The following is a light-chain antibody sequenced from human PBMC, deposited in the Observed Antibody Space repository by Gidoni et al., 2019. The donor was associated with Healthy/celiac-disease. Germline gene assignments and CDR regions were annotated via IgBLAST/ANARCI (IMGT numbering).Light chain of an antibody. J-gene: IGKJ1*01. CDR3: QQYNNWPRT. CDR1: PSVSSN. CDR2: CAS. V-gene: IGKV3-15*01. Sequence: EIVMTQSPATLSVSPGERATLSCRASPSVSSNLAWYQQQPGQAPRPLIYCASTRATGIPSRFSGSGSGTEFTLTISSLQSEDFAVYYCQQYNNWPRTFGQGTKVEIK.